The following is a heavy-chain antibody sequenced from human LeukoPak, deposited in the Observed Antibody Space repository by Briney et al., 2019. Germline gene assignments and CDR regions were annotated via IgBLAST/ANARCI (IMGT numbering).Heavy chain of an antibody. Sequence: PGRSLRLSCAASGFTFSSYGMHWVCQAPGKGLEWVAVIWYDGSNKYYADSVKGRFTISRDNSKNTLYLQMNSLRAEDTAVYYCARRHYYDSSGYYYYWGQGTLVTVSS. CDR2: IWYDGSNK. J-gene: IGHJ4*02. CDR1: GFTFSSYG. CDR3: ARRHYYDSSGYYYY. D-gene: IGHD3-22*01. V-gene: IGHV3-33*01.